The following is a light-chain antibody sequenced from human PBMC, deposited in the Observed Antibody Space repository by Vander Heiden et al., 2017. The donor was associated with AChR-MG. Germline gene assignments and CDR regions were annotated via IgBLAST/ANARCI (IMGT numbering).Light chain of an antibody. CDR2: GNN. CDR3: QSYDSSLSVL. V-gene: IGLV1-40*03. CDR1: SYNIGACYN. J-gene: IGLJ3*02. Sequence: QPPSASGAPGQRVTISCTGASYNIGACYNVDWYQQLPGKAPKLIIYGNNKRPSGVPGRFSGSKSGASASLAISGVQAEDEGDYFCQSYDSSLSVLFGGGTKLTVL.